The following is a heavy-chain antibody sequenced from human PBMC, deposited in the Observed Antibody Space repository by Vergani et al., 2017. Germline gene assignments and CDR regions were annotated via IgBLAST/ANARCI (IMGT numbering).Heavy chain of an antibody. CDR1: GFTFNHYA. J-gene: IGHJ6*02. Sequence: ELQLLESGGDLVQPGGSLRLSCAASGFTFNHYAMNWVRQAPGKGLEWVSGISGSGGSTYYAGSVKGRFTISSDSSKNTLYLQMNSLSAGDTAVYYCAKANPRNSGYDYLYYYHAMDFWGQGTTVTVSS. CDR2: ISGSGGST. D-gene: IGHD5-12*01. V-gene: IGHV3-23*01. CDR3: AKANPRNSGYDYLYYYHAMDF.